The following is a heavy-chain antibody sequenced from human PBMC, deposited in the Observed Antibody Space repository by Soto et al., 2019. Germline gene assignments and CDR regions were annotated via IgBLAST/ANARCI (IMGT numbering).Heavy chain of an antibody. CDR1: GGSISSYY. Sequence: SETLSLTCTASGGSISSYYWSWIRQPPGKGLEWIGYIYYSGSTNYNPSLKSRVTISVDTSTNQFSLKLSSGPAADTAVYYCARENGDYDYYYYMDVWGKGTTVTVSS. J-gene: IGHJ6*03. V-gene: IGHV4-59*01. CDR3: ARENGDYDYYYYMDV. CDR2: IYYSGST. D-gene: IGHD4-17*01.